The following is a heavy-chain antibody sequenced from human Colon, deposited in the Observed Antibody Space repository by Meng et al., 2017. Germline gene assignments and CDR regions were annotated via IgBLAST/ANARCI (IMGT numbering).Heavy chain of an antibody. D-gene: IGHD3-10*01. J-gene: IGHJ4*02. CDR1: GFTFSTDW. Sequence: LGGSGGGLVEHGGSLSFSFAGSGFTFSTDWMHWVRQAPGKGLEWVSRINPDATTTTYADSVKGRFTISRDNAKNTVYLQMDSLRAEDTAVYYCARINSGSYFWSNWGQGTLVTVSS. V-gene: IGHV3-74*03. CDR2: INPDATTT. CDR3: ARINSGSYFWSN.